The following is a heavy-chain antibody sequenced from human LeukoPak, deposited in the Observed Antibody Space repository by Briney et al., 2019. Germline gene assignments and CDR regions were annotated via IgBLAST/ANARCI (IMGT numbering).Heavy chain of an antibody. CDR2: ISGNGGST. Sequence: PGGSLRLSCAASGFTFSSYAMSGVRQAPGKGLEWVSAISGNGGSTYYADSVKGRFTISRDNSKNTLYLQMTSLRAEDTAVYFCAKRGIVIRAVIIVGFHKEAYYFDYWGQGALVTVSS. D-gene: IGHD3-10*01. CDR3: AKRGIVIRAVIIVGFHKEAYYFDY. J-gene: IGHJ4*02. V-gene: IGHV3-23*01. CDR1: GFTFSSYA.